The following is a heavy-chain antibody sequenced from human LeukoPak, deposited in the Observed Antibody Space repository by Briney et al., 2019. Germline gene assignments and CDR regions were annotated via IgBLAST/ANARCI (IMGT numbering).Heavy chain of an antibody. CDR3: ARVKGGYSGSYYGDNWFDP. CDR1: GGSISSYY. V-gene: IGHV4-59*01. Sequence: SENLSLTCTVSGGSISSYYWSWIRQPPGKGLEWIGYIYYSGSTNYNPSLKSRVTISVDTSKNQFSLKLSSVTAADTAVYYCARVKGGYSGSYYGDNWFDPWGQGTLVTVSS. CDR2: IYYSGST. J-gene: IGHJ5*02. D-gene: IGHD1-26*01.